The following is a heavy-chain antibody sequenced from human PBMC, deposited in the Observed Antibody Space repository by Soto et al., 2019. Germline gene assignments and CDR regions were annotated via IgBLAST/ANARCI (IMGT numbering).Heavy chain of an antibody. CDR2: IWYDGSNK. CDR3: ARDRSSGCFDY. V-gene: IGHV3-33*01. D-gene: IGHD6-19*01. CDR1: GFTFSSYG. J-gene: IGHJ4*02. Sequence: QVQLVESGGGVVQPGRSLRLSCAASGFTFSSYGMHWVRQAPGKGLEWVAVIWYDGSNKYYADSVKGRFTISRDNSKNTLYLQMNSLGAEDTAVYYCARDRSSGCFDYWGQGSLVTVSS.